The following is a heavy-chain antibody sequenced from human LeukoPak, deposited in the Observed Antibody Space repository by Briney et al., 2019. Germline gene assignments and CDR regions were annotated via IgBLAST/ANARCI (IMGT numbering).Heavy chain of an antibody. D-gene: IGHD6-13*01. V-gene: IGHV5-51*01. CDR2: IYPGDSDT. CDR3: ASSPGIAAAGGAFDI. J-gene: IGHJ3*02. CDR1: GYSFTSYW. Sequence: GESLKISSKGSGYSFTSYWIGWVRQMPGKGLEWMGIIYPGDSDTRYSPSFQGQVTISADKSISAAYLQWSSLKASDTAMYYRASSPGIAAAGGAFDIWGQGTMVTVSS.